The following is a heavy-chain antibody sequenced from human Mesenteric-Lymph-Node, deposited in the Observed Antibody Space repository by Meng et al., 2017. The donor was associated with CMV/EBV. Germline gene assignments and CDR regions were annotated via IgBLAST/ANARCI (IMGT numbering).Heavy chain of an antibody. CDR1: GGSSSNYY. CDR3: ARDEVGTGT. J-gene: IGHJ4*02. D-gene: IGHD1/OR15-1a*01. CDR2: INHSGST. Sequence: LSLTCGVYGGSSSNYYWSWIRQPPGKGLEWIGEINHSGSTTYNPSLKSRVTISVDTSKNQFSLKLTSVTAADTAIYYCARDEVGTGTWGQGTLVTVSS. V-gene: IGHV4-34*01.